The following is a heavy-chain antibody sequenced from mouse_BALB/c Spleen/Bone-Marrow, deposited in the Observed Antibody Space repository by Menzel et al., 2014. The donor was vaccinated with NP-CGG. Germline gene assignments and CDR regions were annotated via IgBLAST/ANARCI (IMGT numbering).Heavy chain of an antibody. CDR1: GHTFTDHW. V-gene: IGHV1-69*01. J-gene: IGHJ2*01. CDR2: IDISDSYT. Sequence: QVQLQQSGAELVMPGASVKMSCKASGHTFTDHWMHWVKQRPGQGLEWIGAIDISDSYTTYNQKFKGKATSTVDESSSTTYMRLSRFTSEGSAVYYWARGGANVDYWGQGTTLPISS. CDR3: ARGGANVDY.